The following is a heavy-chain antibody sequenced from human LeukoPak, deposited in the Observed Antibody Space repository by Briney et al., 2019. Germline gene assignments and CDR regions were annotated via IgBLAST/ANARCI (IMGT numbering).Heavy chain of an antibody. Sequence: GGSLRLSCAASGFTFSSYAVSWVRQAPGKGLEWVSAISGSGGSTYYADSVKGRFTISRDNSKNTLYLQMNSLRAEDTAVYYCAKADTGYSSGWYTSRNWFDPWGQGTLVTVSS. CDR3: AKADTGYSSGWYTSRNWFDP. J-gene: IGHJ5*02. V-gene: IGHV3-23*01. CDR1: GFTFSSYA. D-gene: IGHD6-19*01. CDR2: ISGSGGST.